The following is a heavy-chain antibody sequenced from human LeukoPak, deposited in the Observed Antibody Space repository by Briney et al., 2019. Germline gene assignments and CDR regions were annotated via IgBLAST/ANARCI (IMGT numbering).Heavy chain of an antibody. J-gene: IGHJ4*02. Sequence: ASVKVSCKASGYTFTSYAMNWVRQAPGQGLEWMGWINTNTGNPTYAQGFTGRFVFSLDTSVSTAYLQISSLKAEDTAVYYCARVGKDYYGSGHTFDYWGQGTLVTVSS. CDR2: INTNTGNP. CDR3: ARVGKDYYGSGHTFDY. D-gene: IGHD3-10*01. CDR1: GYTFTSYA. V-gene: IGHV7-4-1*02.